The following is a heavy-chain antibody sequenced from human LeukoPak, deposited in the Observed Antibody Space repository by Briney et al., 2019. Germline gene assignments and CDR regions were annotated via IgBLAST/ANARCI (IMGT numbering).Heavy chain of an antibody. J-gene: IGHJ4*02. D-gene: IGHD3-3*01. CDR3: ARQYYDIWSGYYTADYYFDY. CDR1: GFTFSSYG. CDR2: ISYDGSNK. V-gene: IGHV3-30*03. Sequence: GGSLRLSCAASGFTFSSYGMHWVRQAPGKGLEWVAVISYDGSNKYYADSVKGRFTISRDNSKNTLYLQMNSLRAEDTAVYYCARQYYDIWSGYYTADYYFDYWGQGTLVTVSS.